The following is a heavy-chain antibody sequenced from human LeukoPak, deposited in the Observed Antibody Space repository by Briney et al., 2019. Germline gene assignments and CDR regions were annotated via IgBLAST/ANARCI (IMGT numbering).Heavy chain of an antibody. CDR1: GGSFSGYY. J-gene: IGHJ5*02. CDR3: AVARRWFDP. D-gene: IGHD5-12*01. CDR2: INHSGST. Sequence: SETLSLTCAVYGGSFSGYYWSWIRQPPGKGLEWIGEINHSGSTNYNPSLKSRVTISVDTSKNQFSLKLSSVTAADTAVYYCAVARRWFDPWGQGTLVTVSS. V-gene: IGHV4-34*01.